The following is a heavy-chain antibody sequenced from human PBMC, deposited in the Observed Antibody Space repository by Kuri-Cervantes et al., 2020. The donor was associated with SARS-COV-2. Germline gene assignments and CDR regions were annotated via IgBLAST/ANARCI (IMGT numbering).Heavy chain of an antibody. Sequence: GESLKISCAASGLPFSSCGMHWVRQPPCKGLEWVSYISSSSSTIYYADSVKGRFTISRDNAKNSLYLQMNSLRAEDTAVYYCARERRGYGMDVWGQGTTVTVSS. CDR2: ISSSSSTI. V-gene: IGHV3-48*01. D-gene: IGHD3-16*01. CDR1: GLPFSSCG. CDR3: ARERRGYGMDV. J-gene: IGHJ6*02.